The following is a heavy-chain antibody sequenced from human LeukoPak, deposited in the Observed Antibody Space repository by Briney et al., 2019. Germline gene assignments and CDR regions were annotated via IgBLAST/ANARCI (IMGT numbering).Heavy chain of an antibody. CDR1: GGSISSSTYY. CDR2: IYYNGGT. D-gene: IGHD3-10*01. J-gene: IGHJ4*02. CDR3: ARVIRGNLSWDPYFFDY. V-gene: IGHV4-39*07. Sequence: PSETLSLTCTVSGGSISSSTYYWGWIRQPPGKGLEWIGTIYYNGGTYYNPSLKSRVTISIDTSKNQFSLRLSSVTAADAAVYYCARVIRGNLSWDPYFFDYWGQGTLVTVSS.